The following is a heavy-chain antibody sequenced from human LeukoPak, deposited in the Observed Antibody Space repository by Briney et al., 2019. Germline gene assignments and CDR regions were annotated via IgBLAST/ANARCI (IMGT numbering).Heavy chain of an antibody. CDR2: INHSGST. V-gene: IGHV4-34*01. J-gene: IGHJ4*02. Sequence: SETLSLTCAVYGGSFSGYYWSWIRQPPGKGLEWIGEINHSGSTNYNPSLKNRVTISVDTSKNQFSLKLSSVTAADTAVYYCARGGRGYSYGFHYWGQGTLVTVSS. CDR1: GGSFSGYY. CDR3: ARGGRGYSYGFHY. D-gene: IGHD5-18*01.